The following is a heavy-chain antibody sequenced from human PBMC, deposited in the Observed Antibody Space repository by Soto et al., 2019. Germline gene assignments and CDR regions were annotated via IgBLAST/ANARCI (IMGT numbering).Heavy chain of an antibody. D-gene: IGHD2-21*02. V-gene: IGHV3-74*01. J-gene: IGHJ4*02. CDR2: INSDGSST. CDR1: GCTFSSYW. CDR3: ASGDDLYFDY. Sequence: PGGSLRLSCAASGCTFSSYWMHWVRQAPGKGLVWVSRINSDGSSTSHADSVKGRFTISRDNAKNTLYLQMNSLRAEDTAVYYCASGDDLYFDYWGQGTLVTVSS.